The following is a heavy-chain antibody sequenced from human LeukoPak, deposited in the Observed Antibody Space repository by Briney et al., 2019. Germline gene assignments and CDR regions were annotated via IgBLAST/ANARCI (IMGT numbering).Heavy chain of an antibody. CDR3: ARVGPETAFDY. CDR1: GGSISSSSYY. J-gene: IGHJ4*02. D-gene: IGHD1-14*01. V-gene: IGHV4-39*07. CDR2: IYYTGST. Sequence: SEILSLTCTVSGGSISSSSYYWGWIRQPPGKGLEWIGCIYYTGSTYYNPSLKSRVTISVDTSKNQFSLKLSSVTAADTAVYYCARVGPETAFDYWGQGTLVTVSS.